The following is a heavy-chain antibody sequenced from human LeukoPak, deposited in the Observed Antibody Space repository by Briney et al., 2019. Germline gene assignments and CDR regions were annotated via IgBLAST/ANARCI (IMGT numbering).Heavy chain of an antibody. CDR3: ARFDYGDYVLHYYYGMDV. CDR2: ISYDGSNK. CDR1: GFTFSSYG. Sequence: PGGSLRLSCAASGFTFSSYGMHWVRQAPGKGLEWVAVISYDGSNKYYADSVKGRFTISRDNSKNTLYLQMNGLRAEDTAVYYCARFDYGDYVLHYYYGMDVWGQGTTVTVSS. V-gene: IGHV3-30*03. J-gene: IGHJ6*02. D-gene: IGHD4-17*01.